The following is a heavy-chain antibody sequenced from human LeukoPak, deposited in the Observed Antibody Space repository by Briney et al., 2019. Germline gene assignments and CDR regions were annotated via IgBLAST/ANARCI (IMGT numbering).Heavy chain of an antibody. Sequence: GRSLRLSCAASGFTFSDYGMHWVRQAPGKGLEWVAVISYDGRNKYYAGSVKDRFTISRDNTKNTLYLQMNSLRVDDAALYYCAKDPSRHFDWLSFTDFGLDYWGQGTLVTVSS. V-gene: IGHV3-30*18. D-gene: IGHD3-9*01. CDR2: ISYDGRNK. J-gene: IGHJ4*02. CDR1: GFTFSDYG. CDR3: AKDPSRHFDWLSFTDFGLDY.